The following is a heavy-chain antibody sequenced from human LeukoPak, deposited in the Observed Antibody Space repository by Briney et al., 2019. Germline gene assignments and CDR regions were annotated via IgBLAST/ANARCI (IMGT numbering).Heavy chain of an antibody. V-gene: IGHV1-69*13. J-gene: IGHJ6*03. CDR1: GGTFSSYA. D-gene: IGHD3-16*01. CDR2: IIPIFGTA. CDR3: ARGGSFAVPEWTPFDYYYMDV. Sequence: SVKVSCKASGGTFSSYAISWVRQAPGQGLEWMGGIIPIFGTANYAQKFQGRVTITADESTSTAYMELSSLRSEDTAVYYCARGGSFAVPEWTPFDYYYMDVWGKGTAVTVSS.